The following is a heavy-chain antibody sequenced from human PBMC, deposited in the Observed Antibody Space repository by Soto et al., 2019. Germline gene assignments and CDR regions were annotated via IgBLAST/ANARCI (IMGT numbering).Heavy chain of an antibody. J-gene: IGHJ4*02. CDR3: ARSFRYDSSGYRALDS. V-gene: IGHV3-72*01. Sequence: EVQLVESGGGLVQPGGSLRLSCAASGFSISDQYMDWVRQAPGKGLEWVGRSRNRTKSYTTEYAASVKGRFTISRDEAKNSLYLQMIGLKIEDTALYYCARSFRYDSSGYRALDSWGQGTLVTVSS. CDR2: SRNRTKSYTT. CDR1: GFSISDQY. D-gene: IGHD3-22*01.